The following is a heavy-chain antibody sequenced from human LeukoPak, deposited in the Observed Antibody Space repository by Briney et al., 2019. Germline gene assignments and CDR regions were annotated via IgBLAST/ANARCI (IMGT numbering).Heavy chain of an antibody. CDR3: AAAYCGGDCYSDFDY. J-gene: IGHJ4*02. CDR2: IIPIFGTA. V-gene: IGHV1-69*13. CDR1: GGTFSSYA. D-gene: IGHD2-21*02. Sequence: SVKVSCTASGGTFSSYAISWVRQAPGQGLEWMGGIIPIFGTANYAQKFQGRVTITADESTSTAYMELSSLRSEDTAVYYCAAAYCGGDCYSDFDYWGQGTLVTVSS.